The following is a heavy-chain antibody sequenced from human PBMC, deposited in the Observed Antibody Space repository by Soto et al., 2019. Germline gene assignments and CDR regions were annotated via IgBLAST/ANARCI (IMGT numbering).Heavy chain of an antibody. Sequence: EVQLVESGGGLVKPGGSLRLSCAASGFSFSDYTMNWVRQAPGKGLEWVSAISSSSSDYTFYADSVRGRFTISRDNAKKSLYLQMNSLRAGDTAVYYCSRFDYGDYFFDYWGQGTLVTVSS. V-gene: IGHV3-21*01. CDR1: GFSFSDYT. D-gene: IGHD4-17*01. J-gene: IGHJ4*02. CDR2: ISSSSSDYT. CDR3: SRFDYGDYFFDY.